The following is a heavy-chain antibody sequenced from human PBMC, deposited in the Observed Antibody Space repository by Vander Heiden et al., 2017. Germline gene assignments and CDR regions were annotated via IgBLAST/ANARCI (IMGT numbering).Heavy chain of an antibody. V-gene: IGHV1-69*10. Sequence: QVQLMPAGAAVEKPGYPGKVSCKASGGTFSSYAISLVRQAPGQGLEWMGGIIPILGIANYAQKFQGRFTITADKSTSTAYMELSSLRSEDTAVYYCARVENTYFDYWGQGTLVTVSS. CDR1: GGTFSSYA. J-gene: IGHJ4*02. CDR3: ARVENTYFDY. CDR2: IIPILGIA.